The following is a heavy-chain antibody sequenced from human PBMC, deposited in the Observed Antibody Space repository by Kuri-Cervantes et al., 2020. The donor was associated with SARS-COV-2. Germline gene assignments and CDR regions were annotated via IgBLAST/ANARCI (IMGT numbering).Heavy chain of an antibody. D-gene: IGHD6-13*01. J-gene: IGHJ4*02. CDR2: IFPGDSDT. CDR1: GYSFSTYW. Sequence: GESLKISCKGYGYSFSTYWIGWVRQMPGHGLEWMGIIFPGDSDTRYSPSFKGQVTISADESRNTAYLQWNSLKPSDTAMYYCGRGDSGYSSSFDFWGQGTPVTVSS. V-gene: IGHV5-51*01. CDR3: GRGDSGYSSSFDF.